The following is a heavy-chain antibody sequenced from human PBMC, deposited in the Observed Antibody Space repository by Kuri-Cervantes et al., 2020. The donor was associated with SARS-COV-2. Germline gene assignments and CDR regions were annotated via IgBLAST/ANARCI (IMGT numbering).Heavy chain of an antibody. CDR3: ARDPGGYSYGYMWAFDI. V-gene: IGHV3-33*01. CDR1: GFSFSNFG. J-gene: IGHJ3*02. D-gene: IGHD5-18*01. Sequence: GESLKISCAASGFSFSNFGMHWVRQAPGKGLEWVAAMWSGGSNKYYADSVKGRFTISRDNAKNSLYLQMNSLRAEDTAVYYCARDPGGYSYGYMWAFDIWGQGTMVTVSS. CDR2: MWSGGSNK.